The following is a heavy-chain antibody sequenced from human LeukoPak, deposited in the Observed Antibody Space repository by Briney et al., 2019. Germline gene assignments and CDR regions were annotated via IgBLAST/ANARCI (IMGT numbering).Heavy chain of an antibody. CDR3: ASIYDN. J-gene: IGHJ4*02. D-gene: IGHD3-9*01. CDR1: GGTFSNYA. Sequence: ASVKVSCXASGGTFSNYAISWVRQAHGQGLEWMARIIPIFGTANYAQKFQGRVTITTDESTSTAYMELSSLRSEDTAVYYCASIYDNWGQGTLVTVSS. CDR2: IIPIFGTA. V-gene: IGHV1-69*05.